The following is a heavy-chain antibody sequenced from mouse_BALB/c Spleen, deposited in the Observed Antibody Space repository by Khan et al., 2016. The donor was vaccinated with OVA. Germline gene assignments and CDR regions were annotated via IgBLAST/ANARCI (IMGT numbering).Heavy chain of an antibody. Sequence: EVELVESGGDLVKPGGSLKLSCAASGFTFSTYGMSWVRQAPDKRLEWVAIVSTGGSYTYYPDRMKGRFTIYSDNTKNTLFLIKSGRRYDATTMFYCTRLAYYYDSDGFAYWGQGTLVTVSA. J-gene: IGHJ3*01. D-gene: IGHD1-1*01. V-gene: IGHV5-6*01. CDR3: TRLAYYYDSDGFAY. CDR1: GFTFSTYG. CDR2: VSTGGSYT.